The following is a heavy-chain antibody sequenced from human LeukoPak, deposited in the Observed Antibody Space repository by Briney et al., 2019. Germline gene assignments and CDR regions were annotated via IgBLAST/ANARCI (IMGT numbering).Heavy chain of an antibody. CDR2: ISSSSSTI. CDR3: AREQDYDILTGYYADAFDI. V-gene: IGHV3-48*04. J-gene: IGHJ3*02. Sequence: GGSLRLSCAASGFTVSSNYMSWVRQAPGKGLEWVSYISSSSSTIYYADSVKGRFTISRDNAKNSLYLQMNSLRAEDTAVYYCAREQDYDILTGYYADAFDIWGQGTMVTVSS. CDR1: GFTVSSNY. D-gene: IGHD3-9*01.